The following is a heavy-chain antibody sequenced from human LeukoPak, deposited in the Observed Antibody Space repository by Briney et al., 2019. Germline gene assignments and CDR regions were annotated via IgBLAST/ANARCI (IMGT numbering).Heavy chain of an antibody. CDR3: ARESITMVRGGDYYYGMDV. Sequence: SETLSLTCTVSGGSISSGGYYWSWIRQLPGKGLEWIGYIYYSGSTYYNPSLKSRVTISVDTSKNQFSLKLSSVTAADTAVYYCARESITMVRGGDYYYGMDVWGQGTTVTVSS. CDR1: GGSISSGGYY. CDR2: IYYSGST. V-gene: IGHV4-31*03. D-gene: IGHD3-10*01. J-gene: IGHJ6*02.